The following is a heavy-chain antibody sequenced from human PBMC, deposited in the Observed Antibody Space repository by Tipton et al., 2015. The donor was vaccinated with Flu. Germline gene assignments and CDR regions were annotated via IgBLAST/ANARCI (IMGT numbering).Heavy chain of an antibody. D-gene: IGHD5-24*01. V-gene: IGHV4-59*11. CDR3: AGHRDGSDY. CDR2: FYHSGST. Sequence: TLSLTCTVSGVSISGHYWSWIRQPPGKGLEWIGCFYHSGSTHYNPSLKSRLSISVDTSTNQFSLKLISVTAADTAVYHCAGHRDGSDYWGRGTLVTVSS. CDR1: GVSISGHY. J-gene: IGHJ4*02.